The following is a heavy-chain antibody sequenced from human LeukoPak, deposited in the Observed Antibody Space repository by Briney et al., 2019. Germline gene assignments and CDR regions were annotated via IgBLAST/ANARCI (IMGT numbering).Heavy chain of an antibody. Sequence: SETLSLTCTVSGGSISSYYGSWIRQPAGKGLEWIGRIYTSGSTNYNPPLKSRVTISVDTSKNQFSLKLRSVTAADTAVYYCARGDYDILTGFYVIGYWGQGTLVTVSS. CDR2: IYTSGST. D-gene: IGHD3-9*01. J-gene: IGHJ4*02. V-gene: IGHV4-4*07. CDR1: GGSISSYY. CDR3: ARGDYDILTGFYVIGY.